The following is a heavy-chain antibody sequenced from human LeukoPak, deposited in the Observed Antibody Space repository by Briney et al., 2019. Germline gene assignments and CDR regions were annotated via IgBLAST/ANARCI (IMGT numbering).Heavy chain of an antibody. D-gene: IGHD6-19*01. CDR3: AKSSDQWLLWSS. J-gene: IGHJ4*02. CDR2: ISYDATSE. Sequence: GGSLRLSCAASGFTFGSYAMHWVRQAPGKGLEWVALISYDATSEYYAGSVKGRFTISRDNSKNTLYLQMNSLEVEDTAVYYCAKSSDQWLLWSSWGQGTLVTVSS. CDR1: GFTFGSYA. V-gene: IGHV3-30-3*01.